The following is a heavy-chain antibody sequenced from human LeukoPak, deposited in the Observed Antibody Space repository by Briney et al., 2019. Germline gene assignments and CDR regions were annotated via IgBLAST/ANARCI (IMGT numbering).Heavy chain of an antibody. CDR1: GGSFSGYY. CDR3: ARSTSSGWLPEDY. Sequence: SETLSLTCAVHGGSFSGYYWSWIRQPPGKGLEWIGEINHSGSTNYNPSLKSRVTISVDTSKNQFSLKLSSVTAADTAVYYCARSTSSGWLPEDYWGQGTLVTVSS. CDR2: INHSGST. V-gene: IGHV4-34*01. D-gene: IGHD6-19*01. J-gene: IGHJ4*02.